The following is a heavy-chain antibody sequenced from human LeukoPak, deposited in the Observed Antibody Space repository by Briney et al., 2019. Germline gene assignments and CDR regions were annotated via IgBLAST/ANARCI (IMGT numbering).Heavy chain of an antibody. CDR1: GGSISTRTYS. CDR3: ARDAGHSSSWVTGYYYGMDV. Sequence: KPSETLSLTCTVSGGSISTRTYSWGWIRQPPGEGLEWIASISYSGNTEYNPSLESRVTISVDTSETQFSLKLSSVTAADTAVYYCARDAGHSSSWVTGYYYGMDVWGQGTTVTVSS. V-gene: IGHV4-39*07. J-gene: IGHJ6*02. D-gene: IGHD6-13*01. CDR2: ISYSGNT.